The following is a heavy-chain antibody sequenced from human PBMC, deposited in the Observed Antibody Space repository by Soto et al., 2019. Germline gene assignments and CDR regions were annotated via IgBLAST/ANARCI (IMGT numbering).Heavy chain of an antibody. J-gene: IGHJ6*02. V-gene: IGHV5-10-1*01. CDR2: IDPSDSYT. Sequence: GESLKISCQGSGYSFTSYWISWVRQMPGKGLEWMGRIDPSDSYTNYSPSFQGHVTISADKSISTAYLQWSSLKASDTAMYYCAITSYCSSTSCFYYYYGMDVWGQGTTVTVSS. CDR3: AITSYCSSTSCFYYYYGMDV. D-gene: IGHD2-2*01. CDR1: GYSFTSYW.